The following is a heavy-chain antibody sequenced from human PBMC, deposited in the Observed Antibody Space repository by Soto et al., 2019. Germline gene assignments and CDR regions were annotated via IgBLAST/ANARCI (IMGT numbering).Heavy chain of an antibody. D-gene: IGHD3-22*01. CDR2: ISGSGGST. J-gene: IGHJ6*02. Sequence: GGSLRLSCAASGFTFSSYAMSWVRQAPGKGLEWVSAISGSGGSTYYADSVKGRFTISRDNSKNTLYLQMNSLRAEDTAVYYCAKCYYDSSRTYYYYGMDVWGQGTTVTVSS. CDR3: AKCYYDSSRTYYYYGMDV. CDR1: GFTFSSYA. V-gene: IGHV3-23*01.